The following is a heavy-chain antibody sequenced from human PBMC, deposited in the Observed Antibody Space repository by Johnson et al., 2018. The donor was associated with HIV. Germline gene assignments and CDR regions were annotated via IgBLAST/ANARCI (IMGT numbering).Heavy chain of an antibody. CDR2: ISYDGSNK. D-gene: IGHD3-22*01. CDR3: AKDRVEEVVVHDAFDI. CDR1: GFTFDDYG. Sequence: QVQLVESGGGLVKPGGSLRLSCAASGFTFDDYGMSWVRQAPGKGLEWVAVISYDGSNKYYADSVKGRFTISRDNSKKTLYLQMNSLRTEDTAVYYCAKDRVEEVVVHDAFDIWGQGTMVTVSS. V-gene: IGHV3-30*18. J-gene: IGHJ3*02.